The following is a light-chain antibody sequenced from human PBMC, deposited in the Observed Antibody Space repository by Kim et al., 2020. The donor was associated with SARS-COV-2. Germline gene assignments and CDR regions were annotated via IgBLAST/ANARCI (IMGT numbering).Light chain of an antibody. J-gene: IGLJ2*01. CDR2: GNY. Sequence: GVNIPGTGSRSHIGAGYDVHWYQQLPGTAPKLLIYGNYNRPSGVPDRFSGSRSGTSASLAITGLQAEHEADYYCQSYDSSLSAVVFGGGTQLTVL. V-gene: IGLV1-40*01. CDR1: RSHIGAGYD. CDR3: QSYDSSLSAVV.